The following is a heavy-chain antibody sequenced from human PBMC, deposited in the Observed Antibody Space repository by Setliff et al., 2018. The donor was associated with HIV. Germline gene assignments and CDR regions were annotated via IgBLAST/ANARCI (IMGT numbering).Heavy chain of an antibody. V-gene: IGHV3-23*01. J-gene: IGHJ4*02. CDR1: GFTLSTFS. CDR2: ISDTGDYI. CDR3: AKDPPGFSHFLDY. Sequence: LSCAVSGFTLSTFSMAWVRQAPGKGLEWVSAISDTGDYIYYADSVKGRFTISRDNSADTVYLQMTGPRVGDTAVYFCAKDPPGFSHFLDYWGQGAVVTVSS.